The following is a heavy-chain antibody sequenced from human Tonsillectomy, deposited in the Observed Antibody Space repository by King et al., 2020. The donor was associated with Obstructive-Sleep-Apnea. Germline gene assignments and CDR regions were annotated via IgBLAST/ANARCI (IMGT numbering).Heavy chain of an antibody. CDR1: GFTFSTYW. Sequence: VQLVESGGGLVQPGGSLRLSCAASGFTFSTYWMSWVRQAPGKGLEWVANIKQDGSDKYYVDSVKGRFAISSDNAKNSLYLQMNSLRAEDTAMYYCARTDTSSAQIAFDIWGQGTMVTVSS. CDR3: ARTDTSSAQIAFDI. D-gene: IGHD6-13*01. CDR2: IKQDGSDK. V-gene: IGHV3-7*01. J-gene: IGHJ3*02.